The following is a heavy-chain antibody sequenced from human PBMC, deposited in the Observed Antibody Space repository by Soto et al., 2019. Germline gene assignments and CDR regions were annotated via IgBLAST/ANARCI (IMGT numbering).Heavy chain of an antibody. CDR3: ARDNGGYDP. V-gene: IGHV1-18*01. Sequence: VKGCRKASGYRYTSYGSCRVSKAPGPGLEWMGWISAYNGNTTYAQKLQGRVTMTTDTSTSTAYMELRSLRSDDTAVDYCARDNGGYDPWGHGTLVT. CDR1: GYRYTSYG. CDR2: ISAYNGNT. D-gene: IGHD4-17*01. J-gene: IGHJ5*02.